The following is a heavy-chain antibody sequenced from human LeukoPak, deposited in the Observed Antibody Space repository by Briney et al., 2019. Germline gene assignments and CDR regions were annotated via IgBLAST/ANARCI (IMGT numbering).Heavy chain of an antibody. CDR3: ARQAAAGFEYFQH. V-gene: IGHV1-3*01. Sequence: ASVKVSCKASGYTFTSYAMHWVRQAPGQRLEWMGWINAGNGNTKYSQKFQGRVTITRNTSASTAYMELSSLRSEDTAVYYCARQAAAGFEYFQHWGQGTLVTVSS. J-gene: IGHJ1*01. CDR2: INAGNGNT. CDR1: GYTFTSYA. D-gene: IGHD6-13*01.